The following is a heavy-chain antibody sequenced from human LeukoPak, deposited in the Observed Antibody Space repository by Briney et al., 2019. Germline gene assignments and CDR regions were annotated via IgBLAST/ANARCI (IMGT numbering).Heavy chain of an antibody. CDR2: ISYDGSNK. J-gene: IGHJ4*02. CDR1: GFTFSSYA. Sequence: PGGSLRLSCAASGFTFSSYAMHWVRQAPGKGLEWVAVISYDGSNKYYADSVKGRFTISRDNSKNTLYLQMNSLRAEDTAVYYCAKLAGGWYVPYLDYWGQGTLVTVSS. CDR3: AKLAGGWYVPYLDY. V-gene: IGHV3-30-3*02. D-gene: IGHD6-19*01.